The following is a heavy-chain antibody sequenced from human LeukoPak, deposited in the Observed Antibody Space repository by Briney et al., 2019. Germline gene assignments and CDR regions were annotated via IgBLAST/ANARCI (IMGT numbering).Heavy chain of an antibody. CDR1: GFTFSSYA. CDR2: ISGSGGST. D-gene: IGHD5-18*01. Sequence: GGSLRLSCAASGFTFSSYAMSWVRQAPGKGLEWVSAISGSGGSTYYADSVKGRFTISRDNSKNTLYLQMNSLRAEDTAVYYCAKGGARGYSITAVYDYWGQGTLVTVSS. CDR3: AKGGARGYSITAVYDY. V-gene: IGHV3-23*01. J-gene: IGHJ4*02.